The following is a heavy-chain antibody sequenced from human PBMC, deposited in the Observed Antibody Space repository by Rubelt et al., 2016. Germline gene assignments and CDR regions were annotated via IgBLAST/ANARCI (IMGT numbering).Heavy chain of an antibody. CDR1: GGSISSSSYY. J-gene: IGHJ4*02. D-gene: IGHD3-3*01. Sequence: QLQLQESGPGLVKPSETLSLTCTVSGGSISSSSYYWGWIRQPPGKGLEWIGTIYYNGATRYNPSFQSRVTISVATPKNQFCQRRSSVADEVQAGYYCAIEMRCLEWLPPGSDDWGQGTLVTVSS. CDR2: IYYNGAT. V-gene: IGHV4-39*02. CDR3: AIEMRCLEWLPPGSDD.